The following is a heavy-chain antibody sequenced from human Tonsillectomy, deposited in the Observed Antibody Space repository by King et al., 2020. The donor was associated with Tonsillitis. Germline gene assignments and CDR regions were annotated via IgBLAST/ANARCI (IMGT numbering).Heavy chain of an antibody. J-gene: IGHJ3*02. V-gene: IGHV1-69*12. CDR2: IVPSFGSG. Sequence: QLVQSGAEVKKPGSSVKVSCQASGGTFSHFAIAWVRQAPGQGLEWMGGIVPSFGSGKYAQNFQGRVTITAAQATRTVYMQLTNLQSEDTAMYFCARGFTARLDDAFDIWGQGTMVIVSS. CDR3: ARGFTARLDDAFDI. D-gene: IGHD6-6*01. CDR1: GGTFSHFA.